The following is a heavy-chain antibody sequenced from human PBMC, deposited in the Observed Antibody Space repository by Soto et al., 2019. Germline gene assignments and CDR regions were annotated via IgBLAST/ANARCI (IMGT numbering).Heavy chain of an antibody. CDR3: AKDRGRPPLHDAFDI. CDR1: ECTSISHA. Sequence: PVRSLRLPSAASECTSISHAMSWVSQDPGKGLEWVSAISGSGGSTYYADSVKGRFTISRANSKNTLYLQMNSLRAEDTAVYYCAKDRGRPPLHDAFDIWGQGTMVTVSS. CDR2: ISGSGGST. V-gene: IGHV3-23*01. D-gene: IGHD1-26*01. J-gene: IGHJ3*02.